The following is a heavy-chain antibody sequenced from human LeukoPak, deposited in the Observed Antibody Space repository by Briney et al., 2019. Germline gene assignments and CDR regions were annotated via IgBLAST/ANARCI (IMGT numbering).Heavy chain of an antibody. CDR2: INHSGST. CDR3: ARLVGSYAWNYYYGMDV. CDR1: GGSFSGYY. D-gene: IGHD2-2*01. J-gene: IGHJ6*02. Sequence: SETLSLTCAVYGGSFSGYYWSWIRQPPGNGLEWIGEINHSGSTNYNPSLKSRVTISVDTSENQFSLKLSSVTAADTAVYYSARLVGSYAWNYYYGMDVWGQGTTVTVSS. V-gene: IGHV4-34*01.